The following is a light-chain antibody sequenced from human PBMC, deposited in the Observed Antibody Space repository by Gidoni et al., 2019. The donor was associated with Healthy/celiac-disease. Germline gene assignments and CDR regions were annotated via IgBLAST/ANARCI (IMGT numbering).Light chain of an antibody. CDR1: ALPNQY. V-gene: IGLV3-25*03. CDR3: QSADSSGTWV. CDR2: KDS. J-gene: IGLJ3*02. Sequence: SYELTQPPSVSVSPGQTARITCSGDALPNQYAYWYQQKPGQAPVLVIYKDSERPSGLPERFSGSSSGRTVTLTISGVQAEDEADYYCQSADSSGTWVFGGGTKLTVL.